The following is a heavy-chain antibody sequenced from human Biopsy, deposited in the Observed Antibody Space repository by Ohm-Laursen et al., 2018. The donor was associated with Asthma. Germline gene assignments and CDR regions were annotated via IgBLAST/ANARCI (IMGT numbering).Heavy chain of an antibody. CDR2: INSVFGTT. CDR1: GGTFNTYV. Sequence: SVKVSCKSLGGTFNTYVIGWVRQAPGQGLEWMGGINSVFGTTTYPQKFQDRVTITADDSMSTVYMELSSLRSEDTAVYYCARKAGSCISRTCYSLDFWGQGTMVTVSS. V-gene: IGHV1-69*13. CDR3: ARKAGSCISRTCYSLDF. D-gene: IGHD2-2*01. J-gene: IGHJ4*02.